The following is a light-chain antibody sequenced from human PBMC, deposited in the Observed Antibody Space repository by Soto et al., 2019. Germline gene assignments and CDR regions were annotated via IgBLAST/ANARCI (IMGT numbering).Light chain of an antibody. V-gene: IGKV3-20*01. CDR3: QQYGSSRT. Sequence: EIVLTQSPGTLSLSPGERATLSCRASQSVSSSYLAWYQQKPGQAPRLLIYGASSRATGIPDRFSGSGSGTDFTRTISKLDPEDFAVYYCQQYGSSRTFGQGTKVEIK. CDR1: QSVSSSY. CDR2: GAS. J-gene: IGKJ1*01.